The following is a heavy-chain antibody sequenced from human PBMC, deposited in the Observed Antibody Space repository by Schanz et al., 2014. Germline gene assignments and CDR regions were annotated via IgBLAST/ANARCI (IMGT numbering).Heavy chain of an antibody. V-gene: IGHV3-33*01. Sequence: QVQLVESGGGVVQPGRSLRLSCAASGFTFSSYGMHWFRQPAGKGLEWVAVIWNNGVTKYYADSVKGRFTISRENAKNSLYLQMNSLRAGDTAVYYCARVPYGSGSYWDYWGQGTLVTVSS. CDR1: GFTFSSYG. J-gene: IGHJ4*02. CDR3: ARVPYGSGSYWDY. CDR2: IWNNGVTK. D-gene: IGHD3-10*01.